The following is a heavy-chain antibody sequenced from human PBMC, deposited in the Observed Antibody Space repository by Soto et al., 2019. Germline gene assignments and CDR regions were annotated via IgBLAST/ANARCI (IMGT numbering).Heavy chain of an antibody. V-gene: IGHV4-59*12. CDR1: GGPISSYY. CDR2: IYYSGST. D-gene: IGHD5-12*01. CDR3: ARERGWREYSGYDFKYFDY. J-gene: IGHJ4*02. Sequence: PSETLSLTCTVSGGPISSYYWSWIRQPPGKGLEWIGYIYYSGSTNYNPSLKSRVTISVDTSKNQFSLKLSSVTAADTAVYYCARERGWREYSGYDFKYFDYWGQGTLVTVSS.